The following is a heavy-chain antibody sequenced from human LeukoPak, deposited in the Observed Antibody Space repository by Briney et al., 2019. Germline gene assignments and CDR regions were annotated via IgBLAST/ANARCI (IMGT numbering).Heavy chain of an antibody. CDR1: GYTFTSYY. J-gene: IGHJ4*02. V-gene: IGHV1-46*01. Sequence: ASVKVSCKASGYTFTSYYMHWVRQAPGQGLEWMGIINPSGGSTSYAQKFQGRVTMTRDTSTSTVYMELSSLRSEDTAVYYCVRDLVGMECSGGSCYYFDYWGQGTLVTVSS. CDR2: INPSGGST. CDR3: VRDLVGMECSGGSCYYFDY. D-gene: IGHD2-15*01.